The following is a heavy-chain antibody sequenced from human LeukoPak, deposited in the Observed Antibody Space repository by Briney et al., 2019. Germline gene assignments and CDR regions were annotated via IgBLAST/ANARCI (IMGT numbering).Heavy chain of an antibody. Sequence: PSETLSLTCTVSGGSISSYYWSWIRQPPGKGLEWIGYIYYSGSTNYNPSLKSRVTISVDTYKNQLSLKLSSVTAADTAVYYCARVRATLFGVAMDYMDVWGKGTTVTVSS. CDR1: GGSISSYY. CDR3: ARVRATLFGVAMDYMDV. D-gene: IGHD3-3*01. V-gene: IGHV4-59*08. CDR2: IYYSGST. J-gene: IGHJ6*03.